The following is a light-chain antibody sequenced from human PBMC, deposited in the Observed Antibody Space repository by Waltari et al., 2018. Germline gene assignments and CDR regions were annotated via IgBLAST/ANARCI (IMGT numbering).Light chain of an antibody. V-gene: IGKV4-1*01. CDR2: WGS. CDR1: QNGSYSSDRRRC. Sequence: DIVMTQSPDSLAVSLGERATINCKASQNGSYSSDRRRCIAWYQQESGQSPKLLIYWGSVREAGVPDRFSGSGSGADFSLTISGLQAEDVAVYYCQQFYTIPPTFGPGTRVDLK. CDR3: QQFYTIPPT. J-gene: IGKJ1*01.